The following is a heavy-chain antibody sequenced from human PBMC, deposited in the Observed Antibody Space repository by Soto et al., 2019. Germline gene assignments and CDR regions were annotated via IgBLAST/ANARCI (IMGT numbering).Heavy chain of an antibody. Sequence: PGESLKISCKGSGYSFTSYWISWVRQMPGKGLEWMGRIDPSDSYTNYSPSFQGHVTISADKSISTAYLQWSSLKASDTAMYYCATSPGNYSYDSSGYYYFDYWGQGTLVTVS. CDR3: ATSPGNYSYDSSGYYYFDY. CDR1: GYSFTSYW. CDR2: IDPSDSYT. J-gene: IGHJ4*02. V-gene: IGHV5-10-1*01. D-gene: IGHD3-22*01.